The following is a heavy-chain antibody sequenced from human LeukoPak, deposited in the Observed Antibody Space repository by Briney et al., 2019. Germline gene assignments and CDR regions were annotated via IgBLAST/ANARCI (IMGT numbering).Heavy chain of an antibody. D-gene: IGHD1-1*01. CDR2: ISYDGSNK. J-gene: IGHJ4*02. CDR1: GFTFSSYS. Sequence: GGSLRLSCAASGFTFSSYSMNWVRQAPGKGLEWVAVISYDGSNKYYADSVKGRFTISRDNSKNTLYLQMNSLRAEDTAVYYCAKDRRAGTTVGYFDYWGQGALVTVSS. CDR3: AKDRRAGTTVGYFDY. V-gene: IGHV3-30*18.